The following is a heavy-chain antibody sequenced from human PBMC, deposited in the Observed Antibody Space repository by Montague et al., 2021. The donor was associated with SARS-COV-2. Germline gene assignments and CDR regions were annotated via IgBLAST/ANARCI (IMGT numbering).Heavy chain of an antibody. Sequence: SETLSLTCVVSGDSISTYNWWTLVRLPAREGLWLGGEIYHTGSTKYKPSPNSIVSMAVDKSYNQFSLRLTSMTAADTAIYYCARKGSGRSDLAYWGQGTLVTVSS. CDR1: GDSISTYNW. V-gene: IGHV4-4*02. CDR3: ARKGSGRSDLAY. J-gene: IGHJ4*02. CDR2: IYHTGST. D-gene: IGHD1-26*01.